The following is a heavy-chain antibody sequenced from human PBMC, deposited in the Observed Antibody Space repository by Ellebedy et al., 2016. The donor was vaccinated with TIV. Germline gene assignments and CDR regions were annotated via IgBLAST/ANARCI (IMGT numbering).Heavy chain of an antibody. J-gene: IGHJ4*02. D-gene: IGHD2-15*01. Sequence: GESLKISCAASGFDFSSFWLSWVRQAPGKGLEWVANIKQDGREKFYVDSVKGRFTISRDNVQNSLYLQMSGLRAEDTAVYYCAREGPEVVVLESPATYYFDSWGQGILVSVSS. CDR2: IKQDGREK. CDR1: GFDFSSFW. V-gene: IGHV3-7*01. CDR3: AREGPEVVVLESPATYYFDS.